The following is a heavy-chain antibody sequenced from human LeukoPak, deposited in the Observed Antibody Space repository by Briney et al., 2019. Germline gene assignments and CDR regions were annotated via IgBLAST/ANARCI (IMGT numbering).Heavy chain of an antibody. CDR3: ARDANYYYFDY. D-gene: IGHD5-24*01. V-gene: IGHV3-48*03. CDR2: ISSSGSTI. J-gene: IGHJ4*02. Sequence: GGSLRLSCAASGFTFSSYELNWVRQAPGKGLEWVSYISSSGSTIYYADSVKGRFTISRDNAKNSLYPQMNSLRAEDTAVYYCARDANYYYFDYWGQGTLVTVSS. CDR1: GFTFSSYE.